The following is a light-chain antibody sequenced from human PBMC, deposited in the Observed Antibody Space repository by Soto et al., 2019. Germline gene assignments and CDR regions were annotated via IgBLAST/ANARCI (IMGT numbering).Light chain of an antibody. CDR1: QSVRNY. CDR3: PQRSNMPLK. V-gene: IGKV3-11*01. CDR2: DAS. J-gene: IGKJ1*01. Sequence: IVLTQSPATLSLSPGETATLSCRASQSVRNYLAWYQQKPGQAPRLLIYDASNRATGIPARFSGTGSETDFTLTISSLEPEDFAIYYCPQRSNMPLKFGHGTKADIK.